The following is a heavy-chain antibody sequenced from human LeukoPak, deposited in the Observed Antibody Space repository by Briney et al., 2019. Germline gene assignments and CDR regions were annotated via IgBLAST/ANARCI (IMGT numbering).Heavy chain of an antibody. J-gene: IGHJ3*02. CDR3: ARVPIGYCSGGSCYIHVFDI. CDR2: INHSGST. CDR1: GGSFSGYY. V-gene: IGHV4-34*01. Sequence: SETLSLTCAVYGGSFSGYYWSWIRQPPGKGLEWIGEINHSGSTNYNPSLKSRVTISVDTSKNQFSLKLSSVTAADTAVYYCARVPIGYCSGGSCYIHVFDIWGQGTMVTVSS. D-gene: IGHD2-15*01.